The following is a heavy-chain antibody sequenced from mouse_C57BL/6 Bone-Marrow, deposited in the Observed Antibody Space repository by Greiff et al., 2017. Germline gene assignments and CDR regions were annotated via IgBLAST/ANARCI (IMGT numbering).Heavy chain of an antibody. D-gene: IGHD2-2*01. Sequence: EVQLQQSGAELVRPGASVKLSCTASGFNIKDDYMHWVKQRPEQGLEWIGWIDPENGDTEYASKFQGKATITADTSSNTAYLQLSSLTSEDTAVYYCSEGGDGYAWFAYWGQGTRVTVSA. CDR2: IDPENGDT. V-gene: IGHV14-4*01. CDR1: GFNIKDDY. CDR3: SEGGDGYAWFAY. J-gene: IGHJ3*01.